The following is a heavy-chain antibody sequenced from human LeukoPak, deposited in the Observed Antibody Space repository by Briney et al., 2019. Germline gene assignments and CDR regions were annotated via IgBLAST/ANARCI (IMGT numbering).Heavy chain of an antibody. CDR3: AVALKDYFDY. J-gene: IGHJ4*02. D-gene: IGHD5-12*01. Sequence: SETLSLTCTVSGGSISSYYWSWIRQPPGKGLEWIGYIYYSGSTNYNPSLKSRVTISVDTSKNQFSLKLSSVTAADTAVYYCAVALKDYFDYWGQGTLVTVFS. CDR1: GGSISSYY. CDR2: IYYSGST. V-gene: IGHV4-59*08.